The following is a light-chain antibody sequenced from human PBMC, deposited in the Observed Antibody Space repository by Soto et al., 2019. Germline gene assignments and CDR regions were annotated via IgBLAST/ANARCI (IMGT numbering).Light chain of an antibody. Sequence: QSVLTQPPSASGSPGQSVTISCTGTSSDVGGYNYVSWYQQHPGKAPKLMIYEVTKRPSGVPDRFSGSKSGNTASLTVSGLQAEDEADYYCCSYAGSNTLRVFVTGTKVPVL. CDR3: CSYAGSNTLRV. CDR1: SSDVGGYNY. J-gene: IGLJ1*01. CDR2: EVT. V-gene: IGLV2-8*01.